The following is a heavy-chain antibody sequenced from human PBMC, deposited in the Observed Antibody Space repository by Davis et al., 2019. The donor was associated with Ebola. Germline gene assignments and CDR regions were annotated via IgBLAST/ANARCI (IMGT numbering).Heavy chain of an antibody. CDR3: ARVVSFYYYMDV. J-gene: IGHJ6*03. Sequence: ASVKVSCKASGYTFTGYYMHWVRQAPGQGLEWMGWISAYNGNTNYAQKLQGRVTMTTDTSTSTAYMELRSLRSDDTAVYYCARVVSFYYYMDVWGKGTTVTVSS. V-gene: IGHV1-18*04. D-gene: IGHD2/OR15-2a*01. CDR2: ISAYNGNT. CDR1: GYTFTGYY.